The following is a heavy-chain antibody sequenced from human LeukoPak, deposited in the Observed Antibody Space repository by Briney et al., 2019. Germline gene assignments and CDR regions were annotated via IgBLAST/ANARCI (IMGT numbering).Heavy chain of an antibody. Sequence: SETLSLTCAVYGGSFSGYYWSWIRQPPGKGLEWIGEINHSGSTNYNPSLKSRVTISVDTSKNQFSLKLSSVTAADTAVYYCATLVTTVTLKSLNFDYWGQGTLVTVSS. CDR2: INHSGST. D-gene: IGHD4-17*01. CDR3: ATLVTTVTLKSLNFDY. V-gene: IGHV4-34*01. J-gene: IGHJ4*02. CDR1: GGSFSGYY.